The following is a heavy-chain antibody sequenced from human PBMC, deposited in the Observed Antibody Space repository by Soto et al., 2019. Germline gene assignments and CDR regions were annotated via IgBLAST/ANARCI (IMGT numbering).Heavy chain of an antibody. Sequence: QVQLVQSGAEVKKPGSSVKVSCKASGGTFSSYAISWVRQAPGQGLEWMGGIIPIFGTANYAQKFQGRVTITADESTSTAYMELSSLRSEDTAVYYCASHPPGIAVAGTDDAFDIWGQGTMVTVSS. D-gene: IGHD6-19*01. CDR1: GGTFSSYA. V-gene: IGHV1-69*01. J-gene: IGHJ3*02. CDR3: ASHPPGIAVAGTDDAFDI. CDR2: IIPIFGTA.